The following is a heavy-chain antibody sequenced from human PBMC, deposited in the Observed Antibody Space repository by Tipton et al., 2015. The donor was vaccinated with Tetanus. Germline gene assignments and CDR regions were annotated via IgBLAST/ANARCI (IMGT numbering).Heavy chain of an antibody. CDR2: IYSPGTT. D-gene: IGHD6-13*01. Sequence: TLSLTCDVSGGPVSSSNWWSWVRQAPGKGLEWIGYIYSPGTTSYAPSLRGRATISFDSVKNHFSLSLSSVTAADTAMYYCARDPGIASAGLWFDPRGQGTLVTVSS. J-gene: IGHJ5*02. CDR3: ARDPGIASAGLWFDP. CDR1: GGPVSSSNW. V-gene: IGHV4-4*02.